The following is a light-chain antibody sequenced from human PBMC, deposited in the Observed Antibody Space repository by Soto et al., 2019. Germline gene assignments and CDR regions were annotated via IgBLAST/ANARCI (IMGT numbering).Light chain of an antibody. Sequence: DIQMTQSTSTLSASVGDTVTITCRASQHINRWLAWYQQRPGKAPNLLIHKASSLEGGVPSRFSGSSSGTEFTLTISSLQPDDIATYFCLQYNVYPLTFGGGTKVEI. CDR2: KAS. CDR3: LQYNVYPLT. CDR1: QHINRW. V-gene: IGKV1-5*03. J-gene: IGKJ4*01.